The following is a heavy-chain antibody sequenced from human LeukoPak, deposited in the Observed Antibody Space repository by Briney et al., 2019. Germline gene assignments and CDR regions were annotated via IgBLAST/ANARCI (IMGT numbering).Heavy chain of an antibody. CDR2: IQQDGGQK. CDR3: ARASNPWLQLS. D-gene: IGHD5-24*01. Sequence: GGSLRLSCAASGFTFSLYVMNWVRQAPGKGLEWVANIQQDGGQKRYADSVRGRFTVSRDNAQTSLYLHMNSLRAEDTAVYYCARASNPWLQLSWGQGTLVTVSS. J-gene: IGHJ4*02. V-gene: IGHV3-7*03. CDR1: GFTFSLYV.